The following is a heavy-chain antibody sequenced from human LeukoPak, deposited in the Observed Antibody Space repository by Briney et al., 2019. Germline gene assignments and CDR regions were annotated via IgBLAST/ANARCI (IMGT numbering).Heavy chain of an antibody. V-gene: IGHV5-51*01. D-gene: IGHD1-7*01. CDR2: IYPGDSDT. CDR1: GYSFTSHW. Sequence: GESLKISCRGSGYSFTSHWIDWVRQMPGKGLEWMGSIYPGDSDTRYSPSFQGQVTISADKSISTAYLQWSSLKASDTAMYYCARRSGNCYYFDYWGQGTLVTVSS. J-gene: IGHJ4*02. CDR3: ARRSGNCYYFDY.